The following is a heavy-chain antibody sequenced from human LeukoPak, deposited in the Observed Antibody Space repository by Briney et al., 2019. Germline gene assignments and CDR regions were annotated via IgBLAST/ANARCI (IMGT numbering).Heavy chain of an antibody. V-gene: IGHV4-59*01. CDR2: IYYSGST. J-gene: IGHJ3*02. D-gene: IGHD3-22*01. CDR1: GGSISSYY. CDR3: ARESPSPGYYYDREGAFDI. Sequence: PSETLSLTCTVSGGSISSYYWSWIRQPPGKGLEWIGYIYYSGSTNYNPSLKSRVTISVDTSKNQFSLKLSSVTAADTAVYYCARESPSPGYYYDREGAFDIWGQGTIVTVSS.